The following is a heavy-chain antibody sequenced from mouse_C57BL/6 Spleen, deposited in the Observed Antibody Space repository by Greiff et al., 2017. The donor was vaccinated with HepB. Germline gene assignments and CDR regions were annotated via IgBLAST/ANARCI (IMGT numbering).Heavy chain of an antibody. J-gene: IGHJ1*03. Sequence: VQLQQSGAELVRPGTSVKVSCKASGYAFTNYLIEWVKQRLGQGLEWIGVINPGSGGTNYNEKFKGKATLTADKSSSTAYMQLSSLTSEDSAVYFCARSITTVVAHWYFDVWGTGTTVTVSS. CDR1: GYAFTNYL. V-gene: IGHV1-54*01. CDR2: INPGSGGT. CDR3: ARSITTVVAHWYFDV. D-gene: IGHD1-1*01.